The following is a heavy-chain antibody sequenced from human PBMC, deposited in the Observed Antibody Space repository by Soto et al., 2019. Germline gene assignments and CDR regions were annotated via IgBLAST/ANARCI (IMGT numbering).Heavy chain of an antibody. Sequence: GGSLRLSCAASGFTFDDYGMAWVRQAPGKGLEWVSGTNWNGASSGYADSVKGRFTISRDNANNSLHLQMNSLRAEDTALYHCARDLGYCSSDICHNWFDPWGHGTLVTVSS. CDR2: TNWNGASS. CDR3: ARDLGYCSSDICHNWFDP. J-gene: IGHJ5*02. CDR1: GFTFDDYG. V-gene: IGHV3-20*01. D-gene: IGHD2-2*01.